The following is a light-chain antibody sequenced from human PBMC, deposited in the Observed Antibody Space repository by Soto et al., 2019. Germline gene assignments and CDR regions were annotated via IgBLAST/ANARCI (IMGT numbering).Light chain of an antibody. CDR3: QQRSNWPLT. J-gene: IGKJ3*01. V-gene: IGKV3-11*01. Sequence: DIVLTQSPGTLSLSPGERATLSCRASQSVSSYLVWFQQKPGKAPRLLIYDASTRATGVPARFSGSGSGTDFTLTISSLEPEDFAVYYCQQRSNWPLTFGPGTKVDIK. CDR1: QSVSSY. CDR2: DAS.